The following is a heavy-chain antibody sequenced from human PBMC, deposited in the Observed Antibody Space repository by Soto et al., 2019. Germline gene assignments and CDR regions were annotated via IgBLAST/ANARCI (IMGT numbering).Heavy chain of an antibody. Sequence: EVQLLESGGGLVQPGGSLRLSCAASGFTFRSYAMTWVRQVPGKGLEWVSTVSGRAASTKYADSVKGRFTISRDNSKNTLYLNVTGLRAEDTAVYYCARTLPSNKNQQTWAEALDVWCPGKTVTVPS. V-gene: IGHV3-23*01. D-gene: IGHD2-2*01. CDR1: GFTFRSYA. J-gene: IGHJ3*01. CDR3: ARTLPSNKNQQTWAEALDV. CDR2: VSGRAAST.